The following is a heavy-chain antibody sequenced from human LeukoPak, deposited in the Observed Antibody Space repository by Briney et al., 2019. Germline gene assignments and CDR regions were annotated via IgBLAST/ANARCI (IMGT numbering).Heavy chain of an antibody. V-gene: IGHV1-18*01. CDR2: INTYNGNT. Sequence: ASVTVSCKSSSYTFTSYGISWVRQAPGQGLEWMGWINTYNGNTNYAQNPQGRDTMATDTSTSTAYMELRSLRSDDTAVYYCARTVSGYSWGVWFDPWGQGTLVTVSS. CDR1: SYTFTSYG. CDR3: ARTVSGYSWGVWFDP. J-gene: IGHJ5*02. D-gene: IGHD3-22*01.